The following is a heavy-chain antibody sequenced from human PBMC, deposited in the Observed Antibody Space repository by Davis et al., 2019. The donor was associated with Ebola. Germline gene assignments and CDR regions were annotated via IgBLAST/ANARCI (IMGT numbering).Heavy chain of an antibody. CDR3: ARGQVGYCSSTSCYYYYGMDV. Sequence: GSLRLSCAVYGGSFSSYYWGWIRQPPGKGLEWIGSIYYSGSTYYNPSLKSRVTISVDTSKNQFSLKLSSVTAADTAVYYCARGQVGYCSSTSCYYYYGMDVWGQGTTVTVSS. D-gene: IGHD2-2*01. J-gene: IGHJ6*02. V-gene: IGHV4-34*01. CDR1: GGSFSSYY. CDR2: IYYSGST.